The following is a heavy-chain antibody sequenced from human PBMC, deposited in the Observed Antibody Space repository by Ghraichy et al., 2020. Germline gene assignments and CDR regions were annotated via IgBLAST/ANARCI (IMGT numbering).Heavy chain of an antibody. Sequence: SETLSLTCTVSGGSISSGGYYWSWIRQHPGKGLEWIGYIYYSGSTYYNPSLKSRVTISVDTSKNQFSLKLSSVTAADTAVYYCARAPKYYDFWSGYSIIEDYWGQGTLVTVSS. CDR3: ARAPKYYDFWSGYSIIEDY. CDR1: GGSISSGGYY. CDR2: IYYSGST. D-gene: IGHD3-3*01. J-gene: IGHJ4*02. V-gene: IGHV4-31*03.